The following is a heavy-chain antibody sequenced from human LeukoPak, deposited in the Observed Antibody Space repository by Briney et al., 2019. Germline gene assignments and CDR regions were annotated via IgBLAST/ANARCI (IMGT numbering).Heavy chain of an antibody. CDR2: INPNSGGT. Sequence: ASVKASCKASGYTFTGYYMHWVRQAPGQGLEWMGWINPNSGGTNDAQKFQGRVTMTRDTSISTAYMELSRLRSDDTAVYYCARDRRYYDFWSGYYLHDAFDIWGQGAMVTVSS. CDR3: ARDRRYYDFWSGYYLHDAFDI. D-gene: IGHD3-3*01. CDR1: GYTFTGYY. V-gene: IGHV1-2*02. J-gene: IGHJ3*02.